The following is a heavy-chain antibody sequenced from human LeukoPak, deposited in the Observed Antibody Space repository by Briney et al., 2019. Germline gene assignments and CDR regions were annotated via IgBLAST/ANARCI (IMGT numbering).Heavy chain of an antibody. CDR1: GGSITNYF. V-gene: IGHV4-59*01. CDR3: ARALSDRGFNSGVSFLGIFDY. Sequence: SETLSLTCTVSGGSITNYFWTWIRQPPGKGLEWIGYIYYSGGTDYNPSLKSRVTISVDTSKNRFSLKLSSVTAADTAVYYCARALSDRGFNSGVSFLGIFDYWGQGTLATVSS. D-gene: IGHD1-1*01. CDR2: IYYSGGT. J-gene: IGHJ4*02.